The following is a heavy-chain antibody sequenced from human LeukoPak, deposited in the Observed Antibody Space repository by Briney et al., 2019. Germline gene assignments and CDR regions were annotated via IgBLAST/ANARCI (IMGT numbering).Heavy chain of an antibody. CDR2: INPNSDCT. CDR3: ARVSAPGAFDI. J-gene: IGHJ3*02. D-gene: IGHD1-26*01. CDR1: GYTFTGYY. Sequence: GASVKVSCKASGYTFTGYYMHWVRQAPGQGLEWMGWINPNSDCTNYAQKFQGRITMTRDTSISTAYMELSRLRSDDTAVYYCARVSAPGAFDIWGQGTMVTVSS. V-gene: IGHV1-2*02.